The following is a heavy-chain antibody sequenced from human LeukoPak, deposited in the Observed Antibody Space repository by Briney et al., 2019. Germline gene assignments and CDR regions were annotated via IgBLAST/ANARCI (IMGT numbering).Heavy chain of an antibody. CDR3: ARTYAFDWSGYNWFDP. D-gene: IGHD3-9*01. V-gene: IGHV1-2*02. CDR2: INPNSGGT. Sequence: ASVKVSCKASGYTFTGYYMHWVRQAPGQGLGWMGWINPNSGGTNYAQKFQGRVTMTRDTSISTAYMELSRLRSDDTAVYYCARTYAFDWSGYNWFDPWGQGTLVTVSS. J-gene: IGHJ5*02. CDR1: GYTFTGYY.